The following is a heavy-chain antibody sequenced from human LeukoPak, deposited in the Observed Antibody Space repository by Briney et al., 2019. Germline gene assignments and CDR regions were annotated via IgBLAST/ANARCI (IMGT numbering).Heavy chain of an antibody. D-gene: IGHD3-22*01. Sequence: GGSLRLSCAASGFTFSSHAMSWVRQAPGKGLEWVSVISGNGGITYYADSVKGRFTISRDNSKNTLFLQMNSLRAEDTAVYYCAKSARYYDSAYPYFCYYWGQGTLVTVSS. V-gene: IGHV3-23*01. J-gene: IGHJ4*02. CDR3: AKSARYYDSAYPYFCYY. CDR2: ISGNGGIT. CDR1: GFTFSSHA.